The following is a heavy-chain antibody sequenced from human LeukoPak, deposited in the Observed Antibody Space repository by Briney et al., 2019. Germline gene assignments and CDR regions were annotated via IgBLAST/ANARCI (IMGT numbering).Heavy chain of an antibody. CDR2: ISSSGSTI. CDR3: PRDRRDGYNFAGGYWYFDL. CDR1: GFTFSSYE. V-gene: IGHV3-48*03. J-gene: IGHJ2*01. Sequence: PGGSLRLSCAASGFTFSSYEMNWVRQAPGKGLEWVSYISSSGSTIYYADSVKGRFTISRDYAKNSLYLQRNSLRAEDTAVYYCPRDRRDGYNFAGGYWYFDLWGRGTLVTGSS. D-gene: IGHD5-24*01.